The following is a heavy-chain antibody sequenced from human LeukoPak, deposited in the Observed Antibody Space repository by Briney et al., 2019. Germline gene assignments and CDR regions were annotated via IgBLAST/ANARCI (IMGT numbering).Heavy chain of an antibody. CDR1: GGSISSYY. J-gene: IGHJ4*02. Sequence: PSETLSLTCTVSGGSISSYYWSWIRQPPGKGLEWIGYIYYSGSTNYNPSLKSRVTISVDTSKNQFSLKLSSVTAADTAVYYCARAYAYNTAMAPWDYWGQGTLVTVSS. CDR3: ARAYAYNTAMAPWDY. D-gene: IGHD5-18*01. CDR2: IYYSGST. V-gene: IGHV4-59*01.